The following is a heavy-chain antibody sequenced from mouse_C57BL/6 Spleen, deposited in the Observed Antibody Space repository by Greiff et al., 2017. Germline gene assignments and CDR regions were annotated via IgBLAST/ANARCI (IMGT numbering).Heavy chain of an antibody. V-gene: IGHV7-3*01. CDR3: ARDGGYYVDYAMDY. CDR2: IRNKANGYTT. Sequence: EVKVVESGGGLVQPGGSLSLSCAASGFTFTDYYMSWVRQPPGKALEWLGFIRNKANGYTTEYSASVKGRFTISRDNSQSILDLQMNALRAEDSATYYCARDGGYYVDYAMDYWGQGTSVTVSS. D-gene: IGHD2-3*01. J-gene: IGHJ4*01. CDR1: GFTFTDYY.